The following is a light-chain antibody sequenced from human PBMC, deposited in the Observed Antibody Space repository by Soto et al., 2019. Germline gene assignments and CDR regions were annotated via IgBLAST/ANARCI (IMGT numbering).Light chain of an antibody. J-gene: IGLJ3*02. CDR2: DVI. CDR1: SSDVGLFNY. Sequence: QSALTQPASVSGSPGQSITISCTGTSSDVGLFNYVSWYQQHPGKAPKLMIYDVINRPSGVSNRFSASKSGNTASLTISGLQAEDEADYYCSSYTSSSTLVFGGGTKVTVL. CDR3: SSYTSSSTLV. V-gene: IGLV2-14*01.